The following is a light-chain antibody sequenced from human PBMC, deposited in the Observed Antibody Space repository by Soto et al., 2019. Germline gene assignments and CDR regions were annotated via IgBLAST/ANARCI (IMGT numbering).Light chain of an antibody. V-gene: IGKV3-20*01. CDR3: QQYGSSPWT. CDR2: GAS. J-gene: IGKJ1*01. CDR1: QSVSSSY. Sequence: EIVWTQSPGTLSLSPGERATLPCRASQSVSSSYLAWYQQKPGQAPRLLIYGASSRATGIPDRFSGSGSGTDFTLTISRLEPEDFAVYYCQQYGSSPWTFGQGTKVDIK.